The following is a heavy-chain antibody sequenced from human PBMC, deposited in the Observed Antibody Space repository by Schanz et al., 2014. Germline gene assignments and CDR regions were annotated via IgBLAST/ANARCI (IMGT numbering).Heavy chain of an antibody. Sequence: QVQLVESGGGVVQPGRSLRLSCAASGFTFSAYGMHWVRQAPGKGLEWVSAISSTGGSTYYADSVKGRFTISRDNSKNTLYLQMNSLRAEDTAVYYCARDRWDWNNAFDIWGQGTMVTVSS. CDR3: ARDRWDWNNAFDI. D-gene: IGHD1-1*01. J-gene: IGHJ3*02. V-gene: IGHV3-NL1*01. CDR1: GFTFSAYG. CDR2: ISSTGGST.